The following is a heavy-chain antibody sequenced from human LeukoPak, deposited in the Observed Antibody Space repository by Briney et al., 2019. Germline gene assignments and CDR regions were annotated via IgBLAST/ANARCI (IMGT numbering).Heavy chain of an antibody. CDR1: GGSISSSSYY. CDR3: ARRALELPFDI. Sequence: SETLSLTCTVSGGSISSSSYYWGWIRQPPGKGLEWIGSIYYSGSTYYNPPLKSRVTISVDTSKNQFSLKLSSVTAADTAVYYCARRALELPFDIWGQGTMVTVSS. J-gene: IGHJ3*02. CDR2: IYYSGST. V-gene: IGHV4-39*01. D-gene: IGHD1-7*01.